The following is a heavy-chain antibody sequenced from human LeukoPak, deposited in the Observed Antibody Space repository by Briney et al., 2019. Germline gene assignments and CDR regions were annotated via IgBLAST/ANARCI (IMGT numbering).Heavy chain of an antibody. CDR3: ARGWFGNFLHFDY. CDR1: GXSISTYY. CDR2: IYNSGST. D-gene: IGHD3-10*01. Sequence: SETLSLTCTVSGXSISTYYWSWIRQPPGKGREWIGYIYNSGSTNYNPSLKSRVTISVGTSENQFSLKLSSVTAADTAVYYCARGWFGNFLHFDYWGQGTLVTVSS. V-gene: IGHV4-59*01. J-gene: IGHJ4*02.